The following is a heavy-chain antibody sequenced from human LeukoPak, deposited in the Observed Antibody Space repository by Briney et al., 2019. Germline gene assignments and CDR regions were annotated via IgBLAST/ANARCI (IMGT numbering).Heavy chain of an antibody. CDR3: ARGLGVVTAQSEQPKPRYFDL. D-gene: IGHD2-21*02. V-gene: IGHV1-69*05. Sequence: SVKVSCKASGGTFSSYAISWVRQAPGQGLEWMGGIIPIFGTANYAQKFQGRVTMTTDTSTSTAYMELRSLRSDDTAVYYCARGLGVVTAQSEQPKPRYFDLWGRGTQVTVSS. CDR2: IIPIFGTA. CDR1: GGTFSSYA. J-gene: IGHJ2*01.